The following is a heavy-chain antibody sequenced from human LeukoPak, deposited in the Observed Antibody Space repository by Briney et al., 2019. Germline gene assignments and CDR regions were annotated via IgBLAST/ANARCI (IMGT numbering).Heavy chain of an antibody. D-gene: IGHD2-2*01. V-gene: IGHV3-23*01. CDR1: GFTFNNYA. Sequence: PGGSLRLSCAASGFTFNNYAMSWVRQAPGKGLEWVSAVSGSGDSYYADSVKGRFTISRDNSKNTLYLQMNSLRDEDAAVYYCVACSSGSCYGDRFDPWGQGTLVTVSS. CDR2: VSGSGDS. CDR3: VACSSGSCYGDRFDP. J-gene: IGHJ5*02.